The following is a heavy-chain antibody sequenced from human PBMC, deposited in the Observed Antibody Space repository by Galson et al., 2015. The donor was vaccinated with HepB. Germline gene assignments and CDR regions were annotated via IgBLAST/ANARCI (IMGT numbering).Heavy chain of an antibody. CDR1: GFTSSPYT. V-gene: IGHV3-48*01. Sequence: SLRLSCAASGFTSSPYTMNWVRQAPGKGLECISYIISNSNNIYYADSVKGRFTISRDNAKSSLYLQMNSLRAEDTAVYYCARERGGRYMDVWGKGTTVTVS. J-gene: IGHJ6*03. D-gene: IGHD3-10*01. CDR2: IISNSNNI. CDR3: ARERGGRYMDV.